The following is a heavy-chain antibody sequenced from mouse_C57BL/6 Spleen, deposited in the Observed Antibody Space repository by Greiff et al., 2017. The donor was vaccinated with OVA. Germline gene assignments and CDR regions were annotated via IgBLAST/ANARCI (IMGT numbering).Heavy chain of an antibody. CDR1: GFSFNTYA. V-gene: IGHV10-1*01. CDR2: IRSKSNNYAT. Sequence: DVMLVESGGGLVQPKGSLKLSCAASGFSFNTYAMNWVRQAPGKGLEWVARIRSKSNNYATYYADSVKDRFTISRDDSESMLYLQMNNLKTEDTAMYYCVRSQLFYWGQGTLVTVSA. J-gene: IGHJ3*01. CDR3: VRSQLFY. D-gene: IGHD4-1*02.